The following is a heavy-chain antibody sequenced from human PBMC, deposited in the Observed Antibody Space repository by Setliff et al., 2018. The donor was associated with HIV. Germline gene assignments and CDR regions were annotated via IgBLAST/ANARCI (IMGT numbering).Heavy chain of an antibody. V-gene: IGHV1-69*05. CDR1: GDTFNNYG. J-gene: IGHJ3*01. CDR2: IIPIFKSA. CDR3: ARTSGDAYNYEGAFDV. Sequence: SVKVSCKVSGDTFNNYGLNWVRQAPGQGLEWVGGIIPIFKSADYAQKFQGRVTITTDESTSTAYMDLGSLKSEDTAIYYCARTSGDAYNYEGAFDVWGQGTLVTVSS. D-gene: IGHD5-12*01.